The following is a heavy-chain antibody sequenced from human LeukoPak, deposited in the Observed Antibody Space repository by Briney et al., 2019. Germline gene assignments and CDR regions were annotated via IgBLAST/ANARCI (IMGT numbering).Heavy chain of an antibody. CDR2: IYTGGT. Sequence: KSSETLSLTCTVSGGFISAYYWSWIRQPAGKGPEWIGRIYTGGTIYNPSLQSRVAISVDKSKNQVSLRLNSVTAADTAIYYCVRDLAYSGQGTLVTVSS. V-gene: IGHV4-4*07. CDR1: GGFISAYY. CDR3: VRDLAY. J-gene: IGHJ4*02.